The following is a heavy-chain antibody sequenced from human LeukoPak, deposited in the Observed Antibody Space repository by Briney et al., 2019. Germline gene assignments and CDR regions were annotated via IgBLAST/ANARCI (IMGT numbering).Heavy chain of an antibody. CDR1: GGSFSGYY. D-gene: IGHD3-3*01. CDR2: INHSGST. J-gene: IGHJ3*02. CDR3: VRHVGNITIFGVVIINDAFDI. Sequence: KPSETLSLTCAVYGGSFSGYYWSWIRQPPGKGLEWIGEINHSGSTNYNPSLKSRVTISVDTSKNQFSLKLSSVTAADTAVYYCVRHVGNITIFGVVIINDAFDIWGQGTMVTVSS. V-gene: IGHV4-34*01.